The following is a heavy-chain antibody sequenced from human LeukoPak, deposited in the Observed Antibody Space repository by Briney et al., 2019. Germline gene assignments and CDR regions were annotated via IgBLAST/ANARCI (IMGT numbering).Heavy chain of an antibody. Sequence: KASETLSLTCAVYGGSFSGYYWSWIRQPPGKGLDWIGEINHSGSTNYNPSLKSRVTISVDTSKNQFSLKLSSVTAADTAVYYCATRNARQYYDILTGYYRASDYYYYGMDVWGQGTTVTVSS. CDR1: GGSFSGYY. CDR3: ATRNARQYYDILTGYYRASDYYYYGMDV. D-gene: IGHD3-9*01. CDR2: INHSGST. V-gene: IGHV4-34*01. J-gene: IGHJ6*02.